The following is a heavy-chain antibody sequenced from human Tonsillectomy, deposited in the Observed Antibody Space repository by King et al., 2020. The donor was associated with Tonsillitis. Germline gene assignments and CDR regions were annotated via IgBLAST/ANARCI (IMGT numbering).Heavy chain of an antibody. V-gene: IGHV3-66*01. CDR1: GFTVSSNY. Sequence: VQLVESGGGLVQPGGSLRLSCAASGFTVSSNYMSWVRQAPGKGLEWVSVIYSGGSTYYADSVKGRFTISRDNSKNTLYLQMNSLRAEDTAVYYCAAYYYDSSGYNVHDYWGQGPLVTVSS. D-gene: IGHD3-22*01. CDR2: IYSGGST. J-gene: IGHJ4*02. CDR3: AAYYYDSSGYNVHDY.